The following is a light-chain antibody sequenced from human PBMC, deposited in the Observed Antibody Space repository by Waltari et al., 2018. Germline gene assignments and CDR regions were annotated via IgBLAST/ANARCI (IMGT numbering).Light chain of an antibody. V-gene: IGLV2-14*01. J-gene: IGLJ3*02. CDR2: EVS. CDR1: SSDGGGYND. Sequence: QSALTQPASVSGSPGQSITLSCTGTSSDGGGYNDVSRYQQHPGKAPKLMIDEVSNRPSGVSNRFSGSKSGNTASLTISGLQAEDEADYYCSSYTSSSTLVFGGGTKLTVL. CDR3: SSYTSSSTLV.